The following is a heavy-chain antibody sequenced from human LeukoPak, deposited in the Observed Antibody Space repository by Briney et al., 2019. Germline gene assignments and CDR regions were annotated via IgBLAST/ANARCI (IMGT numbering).Heavy chain of an antibody. D-gene: IGHD6-19*01. CDR2: INSDGSST. Sequence: GGSLRLSCAASGFTFSSYWMHWVRQAPGKGLVWVSRINSDGSSTIYADSVKGRFTISRDNSKNSLYLQMNSLRTEDTAFYYCAKVRPTRFVESSGWLELGYWGQGTLVTVSS. V-gene: IGHV3-74*01. J-gene: IGHJ4*02. CDR3: AKVRPTRFVESSGWLELGY. CDR1: GFTFSSYW.